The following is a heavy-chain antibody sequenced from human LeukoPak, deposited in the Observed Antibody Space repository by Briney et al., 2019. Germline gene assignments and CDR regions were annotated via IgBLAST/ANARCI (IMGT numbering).Heavy chain of an antibody. Sequence: GGSLRLSCAASGFTFSSYAMSWVRQAPGKGLEWVSAISGSGGSTYYADSVKGRFTISRDNSENTLYLQMNSLRAEDTAVYYCAKFDSSSPFGYWSQGTLVTVSS. V-gene: IGHV3-23*01. CDR3: AKFDSSSPFGY. CDR1: GFTFSSYA. CDR2: ISGSGGST. J-gene: IGHJ4*02. D-gene: IGHD6-13*01.